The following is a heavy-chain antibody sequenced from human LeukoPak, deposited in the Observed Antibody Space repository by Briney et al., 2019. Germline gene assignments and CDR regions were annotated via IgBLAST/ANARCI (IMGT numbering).Heavy chain of an antibody. CDR3: AKSYRGSYIRTLYY. J-gene: IGHJ4*02. V-gene: IGHV3-23*01. CDR2: ISGSGGST. Sequence: GGSLRLSCATSGFTFSSYALTWVRQAPGMGLEWVSAISGSGGSTYYADSVKGRFTISRDNSKNTLYLQMNSLRAEDTAVYYCAKSYRGSYIRTLYYWGQGTLVTVSS. D-gene: IGHD1-26*01. CDR1: GFTFSSYA.